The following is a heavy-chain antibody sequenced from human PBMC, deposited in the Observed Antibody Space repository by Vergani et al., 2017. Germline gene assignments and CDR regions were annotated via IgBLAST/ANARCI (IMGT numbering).Heavy chain of an antibody. CDR3: ASLKATTSQNFDY. J-gene: IGHJ4*02. CDR1: GGTFSSYT. Sequence: QVQLVQSGAEVKKPGSSVKVSCKASGGTFSSYTISWVRQAPGQGLEWMGRIIPILGIAIYAQKFQGRVTITADKSTSTAYMELSSLRSEDTAVYYCASLKATTSQNFDYWGQGTLVTVSS. V-gene: IGHV1-69*02. D-gene: IGHD5-12*01. CDR2: IIPILGIA.